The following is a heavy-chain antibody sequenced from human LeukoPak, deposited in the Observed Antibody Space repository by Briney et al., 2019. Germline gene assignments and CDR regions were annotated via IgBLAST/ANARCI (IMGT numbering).Heavy chain of an antibody. J-gene: IGHJ3*01. CDR1: GFSFSSYG. D-gene: IGHD3-9*01. CDR3: AKGGTLFWMKDTFDV. Sequence: PGGSLRLSCAASGFSFSSYGMHWVRQAPGKGLEGVAIISYYGSDKYYADSVRGRFTISRDNSKNTLYMQMNSLRAEDTAVYYCAKGGTLFWMKDTFDVWGQGTMVTVSS. CDR2: ISYYGSDK. V-gene: IGHV3-30*18.